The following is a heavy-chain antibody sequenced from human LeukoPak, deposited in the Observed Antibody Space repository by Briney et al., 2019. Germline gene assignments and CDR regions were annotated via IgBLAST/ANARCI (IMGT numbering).Heavy chain of an antibody. D-gene: IGHD2/OR15-2a*01. CDR3: ARVLGAFTHAFDI. Sequence: ASVKVSCKASGYTFTSYAMHWVRQAPGQRLEWMGWINAGNGNTKYSQKFQGRVTITRDTSASTAYMALSSLRSEDTAVYYCARVLGAFTHAFDIWGQGTMVTVSS. V-gene: IGHV1-3*01. J-gene: IGHJ3*02. CDR2: INAGNGNT. CDR1: GYTFTSYA.